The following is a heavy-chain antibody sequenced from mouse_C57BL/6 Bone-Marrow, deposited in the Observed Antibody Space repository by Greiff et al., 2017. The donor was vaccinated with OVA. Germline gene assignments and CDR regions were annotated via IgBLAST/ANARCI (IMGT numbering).Heavy chain of an antibody. V-gene: IGHV5-4*03. CDR2: ISDGGSYT. CDR1: GFTFSSYA. CDR3: ARGDYYGSSSFGC. D-gene: IGHD1-1*01. Sequence: EVKLVESGGGLVKPGGSLKLSCAASGFTFSSYAMPWVRQTPEKRLEWVATISDGGSYTYYPDNVKGRFTISRDNAKNNLYLQMSHLTSEDTAMYYCARGDYYGSSSFGCWGQGTTLTVTS. J-gene: IGHJ2*01.